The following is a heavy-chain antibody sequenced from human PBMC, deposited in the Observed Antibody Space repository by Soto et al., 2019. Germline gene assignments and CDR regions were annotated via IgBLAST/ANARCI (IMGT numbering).Heavy chain of an antibody. J-gene: IGHJ4*02. Sequence: QVQLVESGGGLVKPGGSLRLSCAASGFTFSDYYMSWIRQAPGKGLEWVSYISSSSSNTNYADSVNGRFTISRDNAKNSLYLQMNSLRAEDTAVYYCARDLNYDFWGGYPGRFDYWGQGTLVTVSS. D-gene: IGHD3-3*01. V-gene: IGHV3-11*06. CDR3: ARDLNYDFWGGYPGRFDY. CDR2: ISSSSSNT. CDR1: GFTFSDYY.